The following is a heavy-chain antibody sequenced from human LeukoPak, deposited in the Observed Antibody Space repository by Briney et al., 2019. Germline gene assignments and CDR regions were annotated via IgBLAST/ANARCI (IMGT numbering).Heavy chain of an antibody. J-gene: IGHJ4*02. Sequence: SVKVSCKASGGTFSSYAISWVRQAPGQGLEWMGRIIPILGIANYAQKFQGRVTITADKSTGTAYMELSSLRSEDTAVYYCARDGIGLAAAGTDYWGQGTLVTVSS. CDR3: ARDGIGLAAAGTDY. V-gene: IGHV1-69*04. CDR1: GGTFSSYA. D-gene: IGHD6-13*01. CDR2: IIPILGIA.